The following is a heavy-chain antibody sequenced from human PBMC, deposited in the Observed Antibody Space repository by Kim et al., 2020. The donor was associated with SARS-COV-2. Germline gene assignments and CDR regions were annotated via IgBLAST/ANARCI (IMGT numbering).Heavy chain of an antibody. CDR1: GFTFDDYA. V-gene: IGHV3-9*01. D-gene: IGHD3-10*01. Sequence: GGSLRLSCAASGFTFDDYAMHWVRQAPGKGLEWVSGISWNSGSIGYADSVKGRFTISRDNAKNSLYLQMNSLRAEDTALYYCAKIRRPLTDTGWFDPWGQGTLVTVSS. CDR2: ISWNSGSI. CDR3: AKIRRPLTDTGWFDP. J-gene: IGHJ5*02.